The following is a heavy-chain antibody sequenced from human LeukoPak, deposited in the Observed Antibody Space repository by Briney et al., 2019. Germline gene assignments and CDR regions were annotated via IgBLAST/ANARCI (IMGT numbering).Heavy chain of an antibody. Sequence: GSLRLSCAASGFTFSSYAMSWVRQAPGKGLEWVSAISGSGGSTYYADSVKGRFTISRDNSKNTLYLQMNSPRAEDTAVYYCAKGPRETLYGDYPLSLYYFDYWGQGTLVTVSS. CDR3: AKGPRETLYGDYPLSLYYFDY. J-gene: IGHJ4*02. V-gene: IGHV3-23*01. CDR2: ISGSGGST. D-gene: IGHD4-17*01. CDR1: GFTFSSYA.